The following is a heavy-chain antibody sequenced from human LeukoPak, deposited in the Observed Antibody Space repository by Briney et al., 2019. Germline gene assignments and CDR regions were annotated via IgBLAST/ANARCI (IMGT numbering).Heavy chain of an antibody. D-gene: IGHD2-15*01. CDR1: GGSFSGYY. V-gene: IGHV4-34*01. Sequence: SETLSLTCAVYGGSFSGYYWSWIRQPPGKGLEWIGEIYHSGSTYYNPSLKSRVTISVDTSKNQFSLKLSSVTAADTAVYYCASRVVVAATRDYWGQGTLVTVSS. CDR3: ASRVVVAATRDY. CDR2: IYHSGST. J-gene: IGHJ4*02.